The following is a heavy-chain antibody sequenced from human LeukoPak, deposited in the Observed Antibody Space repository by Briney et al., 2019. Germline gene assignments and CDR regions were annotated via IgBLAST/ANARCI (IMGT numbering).Heavy chain of an antibody. CDR3: ARVGALWFGEYVSDY. CDR1: GFTFSSYS. V-gene: IGHV3-21*01. CDR2: ISSSSSYI. Sequence: GGSLRLSCAASGFTFSSYSMNWVRQAPGKGLEWVSSISSSSSYIYYADSVKGRFTISRDNAKNSLYLQMNSLRAEDTAVYYCARVGALWFGEYVSDYWGQGTLVTVSS. J-gene: IGHJ4*02. D-gene: IGHD3-10*01.